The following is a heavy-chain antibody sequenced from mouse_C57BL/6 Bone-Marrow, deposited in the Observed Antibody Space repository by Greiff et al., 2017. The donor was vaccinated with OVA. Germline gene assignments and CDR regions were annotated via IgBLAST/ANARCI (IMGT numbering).Heavy chain of an antibody. CDR2: IYPGDGDT. Sequence: VMLVESGAELVKPGASVKISCKASGYAFSSYWMNWVKQRPGKGLEWIGQIYPGDGDTHYKGKFKGKATLTADKSSSTAYMHLICLTSEDSAVYFCARDWGYFDYWGQGTTLTVSS. CDR3: ARDWGYFDY. J-gene: IGHJ2*01. CDR1: GYAFSSYW. V-gene: IGHV1-80*01.